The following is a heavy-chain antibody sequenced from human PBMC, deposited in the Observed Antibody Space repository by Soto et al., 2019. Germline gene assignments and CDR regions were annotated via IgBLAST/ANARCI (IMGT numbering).Heavy chain of an antibody. CDR1: GFIFSNYA. D-gene: IGHD6-19*01. CDR3: ARDERIAVAGTDP. Sequence: EVQLLESGGGLVQPGGSLRLSCEASGFIFSNYAMTWVRQAAGKGLEWVSSISGPGGSTYYADSVQGRFTISRDNSKNTLFLQMHSLRADDTALYFCARDERIAVAGTDPWGQGILVTVTS. CDR2: ISGPGGST. V-gene: IGHV3-23*01. J-gene: IGHJ5*02.